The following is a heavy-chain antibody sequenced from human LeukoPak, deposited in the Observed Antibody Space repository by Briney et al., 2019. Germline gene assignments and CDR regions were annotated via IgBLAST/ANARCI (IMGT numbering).Heavy chain of an antibody. CDR2: IYSGGST. CDR3: ARASDILTGPPHYFDY. D-gene: IGHD3-9*01. Sequence: PGGSLRLSCAASGFTVSSNYMSWVRQAPGKGLEWVSVIYSGGSTYYADSVKGRFTISRDNSKNTLYLQMNSLRAEDTAVYYCARASDILTGPPHYFDYWGQGTLVTVSS. V-gene: IGHV3-66*01. J-gene: IGHJ4*02. CDR1: GFTVSSNY.